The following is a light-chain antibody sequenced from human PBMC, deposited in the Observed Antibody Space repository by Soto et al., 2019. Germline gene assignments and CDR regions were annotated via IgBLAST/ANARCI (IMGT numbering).Light chain of an antibody. CDR2: SNN. J-gene: IGLJ2*01. CDR3: SAWDDSLNGPL. CDR1: TSNIGSNT. Sequence: QSVLTQPPSTSGTPGQRVTISCSGSTSNIGSNTVNWFQLLPGTAPKLLIHSNNQRPSGVPDRFSGSKSGTSASLAITGVQSEDEADYYCSAWDDSLNGPLFGGGTKLTVL. V-gene: IGLV1-44*01.